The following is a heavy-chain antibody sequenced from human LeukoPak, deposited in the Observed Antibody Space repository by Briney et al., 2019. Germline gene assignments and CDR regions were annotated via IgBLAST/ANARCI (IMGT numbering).Heavy chain of an antibody. Sequence: ASQTLSLTCALSGDSLSSNSAAWNWIRQSPSRGLEWLGRTYYRSQWYNEYAGSVKSRVIIKPDTFNNRLSLQLTSVTPEDTAVYYCAREKGSGRNDYYYYGMDVWGQGTTVTVSS. CDR1: GDSLSSNSAA. CDR2: TYYRSQWYN. CDR3: AREKGSGRNDYYYYGMDV. V-gene: IGHV6-1*01. D-gene: IGHD6-19*01. J-gene: IGHJ6*02.